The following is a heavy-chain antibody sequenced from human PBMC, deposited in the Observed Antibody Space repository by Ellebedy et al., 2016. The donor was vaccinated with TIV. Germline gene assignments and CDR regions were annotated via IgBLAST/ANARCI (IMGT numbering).Heavy chain of an antibody. CDR2: INAGNGNT. J-gene: IGHJ4*02. CDR3: ARVRSGSYYDY. D-gene: IGHD1-26*01. Sequence: AASVNVSCKASGYTFTSYAMHWVRQAPGQRLEWMGWINAGNGNTKYSQKFQGRVTITRETSASTAYMELSSLRSEDTAMYYCARVRSGSYYDYWGQGTLVTVSS. V-gene: IGHV1-3*01. CDR1: GYTFTSYA.